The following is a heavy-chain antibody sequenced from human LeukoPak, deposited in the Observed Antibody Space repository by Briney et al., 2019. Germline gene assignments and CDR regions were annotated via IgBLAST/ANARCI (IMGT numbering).Heavy chain of an antibody. CDR2: IYPGDSDT. J-gene: IGHJ3*02. V-gene: IGHV5-51*01. Sequence: GESLKISCKGSGYRFTSYWIGWVRQMPGKGLEGMGIIYPGDSDTRYSPSFQGQVTISADKSISTAYLQWSSLKASDTAMYYCARPRSGYSLNDAFDIWGQGTMVTVSS. CDR3: ARPRSGYSLNDAFDI. D-gene: IGHD3-3*01. CDR1: GYRFTSYW.